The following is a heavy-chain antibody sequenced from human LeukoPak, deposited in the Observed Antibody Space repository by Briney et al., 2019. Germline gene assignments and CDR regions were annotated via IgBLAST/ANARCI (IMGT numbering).Heavy chain of an antibody. Sequence: GGSLRLSCAASGFTYSSYAMSWVRQAPGKGLEWVSGISGSGGGTYYADSVKGRFTISRDNSKNTLYLQMNSLRAEDTAVYYCARGSYMDVWGKGTTATVSS. V-gene: IGHV3-23*01. CDR1: GFTYSSYA. CDR2: ISGSGGGT. CDR3: ARGSYMDV. J-gene: IGHJ6*03.